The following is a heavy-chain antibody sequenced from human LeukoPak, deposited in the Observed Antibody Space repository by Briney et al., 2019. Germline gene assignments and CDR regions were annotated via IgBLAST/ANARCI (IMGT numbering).Heavy chain of an antibody. CDR3: ARDSGTTGAVKFDP. CDR2: IYYSWST. Sequence: SETLSLTCTVSGGSISNKYWGWIRQPPGKGLEVVGYIYYSWSTNYNPSLKSRVTILVDTSKNQFYLKMSSVTAADTAVYYCARDSGTTGAVKFDPWGQGTLVTVSS. J-gene: IGHJ5*02. V-gene: IGHV4-59*12. CDR1: GGSISNKY. D-gene: IGHD3-10*01.